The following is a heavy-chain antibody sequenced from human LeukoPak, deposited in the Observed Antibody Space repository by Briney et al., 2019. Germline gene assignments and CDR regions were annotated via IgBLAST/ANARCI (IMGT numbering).Heavy chain of an antibody. J-gene: IGHJ6*02. CDR1: GFTFSGSA. V-gene: IGHV3-73*01. Sequence: GGSLRLSCAASGFTFSGSAMHWVRQASGKGLEWVGRIRSKANSYATAYAASVKGRFTISRDDSKNTAYLQMNSLKTEDTAVYYCTRHEGSGWYSSGMDVRGQGTTVTVSS. CDR3: TRHEGSGWYSSGMDV. CDR2: IRSKANSYAT. D-gene: IGHD6-19*01.